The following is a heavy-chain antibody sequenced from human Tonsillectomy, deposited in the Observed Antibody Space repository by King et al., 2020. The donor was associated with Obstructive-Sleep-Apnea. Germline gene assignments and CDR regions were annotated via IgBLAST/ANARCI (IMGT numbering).Heavy chain of an antibody. V-gene: IGHV3-21*01. CDR3: AGVFYVRGVLNQPFDY. Sequence: VQLVESGGGLVKPGGSLRLSCAASGFTFSSYSMSWVRQAPGKGLEWVSSISSSSYYIYYADSVKGRFTISRDNAKNSLYLQRNSLRAEDTAVYYCAGVFYVRGVLNQPFDYWGQGTPVTVSS. CDR1: GFTFSSYS. J-gene: IGHJ4*02. CDR2: ISSSSYYI. D-gene: IGHD3-10*02.